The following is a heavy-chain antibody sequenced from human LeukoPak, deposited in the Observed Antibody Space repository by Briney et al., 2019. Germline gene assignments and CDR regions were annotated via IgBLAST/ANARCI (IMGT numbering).Heavy chain of an antibody. CDR1: GGSISSSSYY. CDR3: ARDGEYRNCWPFDY. Sequence: SETLSLTCTVSGGSISSSSYYWGWIRQPPGKGLEWLGSIYYSGSTYYNPSLKSRVTISVDTSKNQFSLKLSSVTAADTAVYYCARDGEYRNCWPFDYWGQGTLVTVSS. D-gene: IGHD6-6*01. CDR2: IYYSGST. J-gene: IGHJ4*02. V-gene: IGHV4-39*07.